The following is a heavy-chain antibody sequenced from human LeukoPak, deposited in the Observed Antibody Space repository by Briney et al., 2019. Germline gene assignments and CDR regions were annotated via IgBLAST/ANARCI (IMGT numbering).Heavy chain of an antibody. D-gene: IGHD3-10*01. V-gene: IGHV3-20*04. CDR2: ISWNSGSI. CDR1: GFTFDDYG. Sequence: GGSLRLSCAASGFTFDDYGMSWVRQAPGKGLEWVSGISWNSGSIGYADSVKGRFTISRDNAKNSLYLQMNSLRAEDTAVYYCAREEYYYGSGSSVIDNWGQGTLVTVSS. CDR3: AREEYYYGSGSSVIDN. J-gene: IGHJ4*02.